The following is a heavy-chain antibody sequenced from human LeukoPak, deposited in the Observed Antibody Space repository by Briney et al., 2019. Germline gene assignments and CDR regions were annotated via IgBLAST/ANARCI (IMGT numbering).Heavy chain of an antibody. J-gene: IGHJ4*02. Sequence: GGSLRLSCAASGFTFDAYTMHWVRQATGKGLEWVSLITWDAGSAFYADSVRGRFTISRDNSRNSLFLQMNSLRTEDTALYYCATERQKYFDYWGQGTLVTVSS. V-gene: IGHV3-43*01. CDR3: ATERQKYFDY. CDR2: ITWDAGSA. CDR1: GFTFDAYT.